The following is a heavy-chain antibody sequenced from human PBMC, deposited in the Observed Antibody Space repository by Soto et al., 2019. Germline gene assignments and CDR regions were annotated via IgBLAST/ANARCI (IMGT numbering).Heavy chain of an antibody. D-gene: IGHD4-4*01. CDR3: AKPNYSNSTPYYYYYYMDV. CDR2: ISGSGGST. Sequence: GGSLRLSCAASGFTFSSYAMSWVRQAPGKGLEWVSAISGSGGSTYYVDSVKGRFTISRDNSKNTLYLQMNSLRAEDTAVYYCAKPNYSNSTPYYYYYYMDVWGKGTTVTVSS. CDR1: GFTFSSYA. J-gene: IGHJ6*03. V-gene: IGHV3-23*01.